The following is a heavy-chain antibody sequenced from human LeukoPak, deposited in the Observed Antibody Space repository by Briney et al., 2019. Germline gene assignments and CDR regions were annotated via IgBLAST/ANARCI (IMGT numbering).Heavy chain of an antibody. CDR2: IIPILGIA. V-gene: IGHV1-69*04. D-gene: IGHD1-26*01. CDR1: GGTFSSYA. Sequence: RASVKVSCKAFGGTFSSYAISWVRQAPGQGLEWMGRIIPILGIANYAQKFQGRVTITADKSTSTAYMELSSLRSEDTAVYYCARGQQSGSYYDAFDIWGQGTMVTVSS. CDR3: ARGQQSGSYYDAFDI. J-gene: IGHJ3*02.